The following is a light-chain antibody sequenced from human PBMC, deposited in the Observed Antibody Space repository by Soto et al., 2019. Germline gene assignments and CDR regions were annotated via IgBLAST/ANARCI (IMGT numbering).Light chain of an antibody. CDR2: DAS. CDR1: QSVSSY. Sequence: EIVLTQSPATLSLSPGDRATLSCRASQSVSSYLAWYQQKPGQAPRLLIYDASNRATGIPARFSGSGSGTDFTLTISSLAPADFAVYYCQQRSSWPLITFGQGTRLEIK. V-gene: IGKV3-11*01. J-gene: IGKJ5*01. CDR3: QQRSSWPLIT.